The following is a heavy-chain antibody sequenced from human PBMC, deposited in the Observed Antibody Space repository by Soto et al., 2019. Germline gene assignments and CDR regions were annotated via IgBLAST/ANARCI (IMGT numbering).Heavy chain of an antibody. CDR2: IYWDDDK. CDR1: GFSLKTSGVG. D-gene: IGHD1-26*01. Sequence: QITLKESGPTLVKPTQTLTLTCTLSGFSLKTSGVGVGWIRQPPGKALEWLALIYWDDDKRYSPSLKSRLTITKDTSKNQVVLTMTNMDPVDTATYFCIHRRVGASFFDYWGQGTLVTVSS. CDR3: IHRRVGASFFDY. J-gene: IGHJ4*02. V-gene: IGHV2-5*02.